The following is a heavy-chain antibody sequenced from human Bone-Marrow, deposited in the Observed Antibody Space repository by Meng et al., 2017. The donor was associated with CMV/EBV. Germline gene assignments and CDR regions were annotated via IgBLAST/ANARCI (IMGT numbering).Heavy chain of an antibody. D-gene: IGHD6-13*01. CDR3: ARDPGSSPAGTWG. V-gene: IGHV3-66*02. J-gene: IGHJ4*02. CDR2: IYSGGAT. CDR1: GITVSNSF. Sequence: GESLKISCAASGITVSNSFMRWVRQAPGKGLEWVSLIYSGGATYYADSVKGRFTISRDNSKNTLYLQMNSLRVEDTAMYYCARDPGSSPAGTWGWGQGTLVPVSS.